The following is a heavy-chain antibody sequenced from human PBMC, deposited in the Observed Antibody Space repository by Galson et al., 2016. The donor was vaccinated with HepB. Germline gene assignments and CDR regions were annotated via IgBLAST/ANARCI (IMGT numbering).Heavy chain of an antibody. CDR1: GGSFKDYY. CDR2: IDHSGST. D-gene: IGHD3-10*01. Sequence: SETLSLTCAVYGGSFKDYYWIWIRQSPGKGLEWIGEIDHSGSTNYNPSLKSRVTISVDTSKTQFSLRLSSVTAAGTAVYYCSTLYYYGSGNYYNLRDYWGQGSLVTVPS. J-gene: IGHJ4*02. CDR3: STLYYYGSGNYYNLRDY. V-gene: IGHV4-34*01.